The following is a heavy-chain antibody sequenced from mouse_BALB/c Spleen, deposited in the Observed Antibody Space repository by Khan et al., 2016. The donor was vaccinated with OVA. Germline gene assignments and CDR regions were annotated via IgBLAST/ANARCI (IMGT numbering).Heavy chain of an antibody. V-gene: IGHV3-2*02. CDR3: ARDASGCTYTMDY. J-gene: IGHJ4*01. Sequence: VQLVESGPGLVKPSQSLSLTCTVTGYSITSDYAWNWIRQFPGNKLEWMGYISSSGSTNYNPDLKSRISITRDTSKNQSFLQLNSVTTEDTATYYFARDASGCTYTMDYWGQGTSVTVSS. CDR2: ISSSGST. CDR1: GYSITSDYA.